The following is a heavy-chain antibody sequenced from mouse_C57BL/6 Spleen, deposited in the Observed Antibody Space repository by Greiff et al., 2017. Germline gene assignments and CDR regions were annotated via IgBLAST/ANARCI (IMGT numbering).Heavy chain of an antibody. V-gene: IGHV1-82*01. CDR2: IYPGDGDT. CDR1: GYAFSSSW. J-gene: IGHJ2*01. CDR3: AREPITSFDY. Sequence: QVQLQQSGPELVKPGASVKISCKASGYAFSSSWMNWVKQRPGKGLEWIGRIYPGDGDTNYNGKFKGKATLTADKSSSTAYMQLSSLTSEDSAVYFCAREPITSFDYWGQGTTLTVSS. D-gene: IGHD1-1*01.